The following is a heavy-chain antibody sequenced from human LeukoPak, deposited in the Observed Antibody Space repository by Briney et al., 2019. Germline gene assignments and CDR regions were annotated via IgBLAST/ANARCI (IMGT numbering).Heavy chain of an antibody. CDR2: INDSGGST. CDR1: GFTFSNYA. CDR3: AKGGSSSWDYFDY. Sequence: GGSLRLSCAASGFTFSNYAMSWVRQAPGKGLEWVSAINDSGGSTYYADSVKGRFTISRDNSKNTLYLQMNSLRAEDTAVYYCAKGGSSSWDYFDYWGQGTLVTVSS. J-gene: IGHJ4*02. D-gene: IGHD6-13*01. V-gene: IGHV3-23*01.